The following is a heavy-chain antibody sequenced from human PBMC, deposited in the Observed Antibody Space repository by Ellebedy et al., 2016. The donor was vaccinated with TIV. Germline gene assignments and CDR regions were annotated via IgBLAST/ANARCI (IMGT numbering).Heavy chain of an antibody. Sequence: GESLKISCKDSGNSFSSSWIGWVRQMPGKGLEWMAMIYPGDSDTRYSPSFQGHVTIAADRSISTAFLQWSSLKASDTAIYYCARVGSWNDYDYWGQGTRVTVSS. CDR1: GNSFSSSW. D-gene: IGHD1-1*01. V-gene: IGHV5-51*01. CDR3: ARVGSWNDYDY. CDR2: IYPGDSDT. J-gene: IGHJ4*02.